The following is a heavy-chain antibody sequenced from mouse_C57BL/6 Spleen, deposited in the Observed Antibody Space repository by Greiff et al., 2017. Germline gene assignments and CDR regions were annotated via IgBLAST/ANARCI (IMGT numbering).Heavy chain of an antibody. V-gene: IGHV1-72*01. CDR2: IDPNSGGT. CDR3: ARDGLYAMDY. Sequence: VQLQQPGAELVKPGASVKLSCKASGYTFTSYWMHWVKQRPGRGLEWIGRIDPNSGGTKYNEKFKSKATLTVDKPSSTAYMRLSSLTSEDSAVYYCARDGLYAMDYWGQGTSVTVSS. CDR1: GYTFTSYW. D-gene: IGHD2-3*01. J-gene: IGHJ4*01.